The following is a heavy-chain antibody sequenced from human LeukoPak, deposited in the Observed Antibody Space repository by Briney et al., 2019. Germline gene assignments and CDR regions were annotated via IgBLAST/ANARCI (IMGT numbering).Heavy chain of an antibody. V-gene: IGHV4-4*02. CDR2: IYHSGST. CDR1: GGSISSSNW. CDR3: ALCEGGYYYGSGSYPL. D-gene: IGHD3-10*01. Sequence: SETLSLTCAVSGGSISSSNWWSWVRQPPGKGLEWIGEIYHSGSTNYNPSLKSRVTISVDKSKNQFSLKLSSVTAADTAVYYCALCEGGYYYGSGSYPLWGQGTLVTVSS. J-gene: IGHJ4*02.